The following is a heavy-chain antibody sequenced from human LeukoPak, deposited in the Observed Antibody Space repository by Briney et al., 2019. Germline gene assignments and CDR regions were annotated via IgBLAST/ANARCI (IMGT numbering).Heavy chain of an antibody. CDR1: GGSFSGYY. CDR2: INHSGST. V-gene: IGHV4-34*01. CDR3: AADRRSNDAFDV. J-gene: IGHJ3*01. Sequence: PSETLSLTCAVYGGSFSGYYWSWIRQPPGKGLEWIGEINHSGSTNYNPSLKSRVTISVDTSKNQFSLKLSSVTAADTAVYYCAADRRSNDAFDVWGQGTMVTVSS. D-gene: IGHD3-22*01.